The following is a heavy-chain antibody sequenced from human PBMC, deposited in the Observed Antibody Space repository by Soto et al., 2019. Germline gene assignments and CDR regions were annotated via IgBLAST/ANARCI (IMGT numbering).Heavy chain of an antibody. D-gene: IGHD6-13*01. V-gene: IGHV3-23*01. CDR3: AYSSTPFDY. CDR2: ISGSGDDT. J-gene: IGHJ4*02. CDR1: GFSFSSYV. Sequence: GGSLRLSCAASGFSFSSYVMSWVRQAPGKGLEWVSSISGSGDDTYDAVSVRGRFTISRDNSKNTLYLQMNGLRAEDTAVYYCAYSSTPFDYWGQGTLVTVSS.